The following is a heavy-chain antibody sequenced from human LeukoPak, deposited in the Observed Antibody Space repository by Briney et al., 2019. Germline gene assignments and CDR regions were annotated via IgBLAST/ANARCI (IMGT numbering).Heavy chain of an antibody. Sequence: SETLSLTCTVSGGSISSYYWSWIRQPAGKGLEWIGRIYTSGSTNYNPSLKSRVTISVDTSKNQFSLKLSSVTAADTAVYYCARGLLSYYDYVWGSYRYSRGYFDYWGQGTLVTVSS. J-gene: IGHJ4*02. V-gene: IGHV4-4*07. CDR1: GGSISSYY. D-gene: IGHD3-16*02. CDR3: ARGLLSYYDYVWGSYRYSRGYFDY. CDR2: IYTSGST.